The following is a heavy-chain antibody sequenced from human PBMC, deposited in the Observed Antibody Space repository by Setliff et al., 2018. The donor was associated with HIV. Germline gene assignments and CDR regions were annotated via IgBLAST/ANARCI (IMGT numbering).Heavy chain of an antibody. Sequence: LRLSCAASGFTFSDYWMSWVRQAPGKGLEWVANIKQDGTDKYYVDSVRGRFTISRDNAKNSVYLQMHSLRVEDTAVYYCAAVPWGHSSLIIDHWGQGTPVTVSS. CDR1: GFTFSDYW. J-gene: IGHJ4*02. CDR3: AAVPWGHSSLIIDH. V-gene: IGHV3-7*01. CDR2: IKQDGTDK. D-gene: IGHD3-16*01.